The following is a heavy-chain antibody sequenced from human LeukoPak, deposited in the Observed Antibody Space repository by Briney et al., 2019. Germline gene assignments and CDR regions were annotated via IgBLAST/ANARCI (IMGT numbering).Heavy chain of an antibody. CDR2: ISGSGGNT. V-gene: IGHV3-23*01. Sequence: GGCLLLSCAASGFTFSNFPMSWVRQAPGKGLEWVSSISGSGGNTYYADPVKGRFTIRSANSKNTLSLKMNSLRAEDTAVYYCATDRPHQRNDPTNFDYWGQGTLVTVSS. CDR1: GFTFSNFP. J-gene: IGHJ4*02. CDR3: ATDRPHQRNDPTNFDY. D-gene: IGHD1-1*01.